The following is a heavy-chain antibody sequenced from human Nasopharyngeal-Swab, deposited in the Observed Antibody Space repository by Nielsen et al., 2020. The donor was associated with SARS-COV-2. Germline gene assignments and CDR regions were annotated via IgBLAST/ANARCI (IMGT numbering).Heavy chain of an antibody. V-gene: IGHV4-39*01. J-gene: IGHJ3*02. CDR2: IYYSGSS. D-gene: IGHD1-26*01. CDR1: GGTISSSSDY. CDR3: ARHSGSFLTWEHAFDI. Sequence: SETLSLTCTVSGGTISSSSDYWGWISQPPGKGLEWIGSIYYSGSSYYNPSVKSRVTISVDTSKNQFSLKLSSVTAADPAVYHCARHSGSFLTWEHAFDIWGQGTMVTVSS.